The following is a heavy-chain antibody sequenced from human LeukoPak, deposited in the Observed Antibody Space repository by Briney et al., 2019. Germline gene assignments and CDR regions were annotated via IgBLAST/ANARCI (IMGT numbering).Heavy chain of an antibody. Sequence: SVKVSCKASGGTFSSYAISWVRQAPGQGLEWMGGIIPIFGTANYAQKFQGRVTITTDESTSTAYMELSSLRSEDTAVYYCARRTPYSSSGGWFDPWGRGTLVTVSS. CDR3: ARRTPYSSSGGWFDP. CDR1: GGTFSSYA. J-gene: IGHJ5*02. CDR2: IIPIFGTA. D-gene: IGHD6-6*01. V-gene: IGHV1-69*05.